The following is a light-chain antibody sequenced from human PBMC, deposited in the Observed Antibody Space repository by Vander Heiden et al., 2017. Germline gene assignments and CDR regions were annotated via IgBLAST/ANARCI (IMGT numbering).Light chain of an antibody. CDR2: KAS. CDR1: QSISSW. V-gene: IGKV1-5*03. CDR3: HRDTSSSWT. J-gene: IGKJ1*01. Sequence: DIQMTQSPSTLSASVGDRVTITCRASQSISSWLAWYQQKPGKAPKLLIYKASRLESGVPSRFSRSGSGTEFTLTISILQPDDFATYYCHRDTSSSWTFGPGAKVEIK.